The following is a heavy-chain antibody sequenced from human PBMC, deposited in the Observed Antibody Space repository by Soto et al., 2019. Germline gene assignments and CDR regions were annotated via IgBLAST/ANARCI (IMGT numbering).Heavy chain of an antibody. CDR3: ARPRAPHYYDSSAKVGMDV. V-gene: IGHV5-10-1*01. CDR1: GYSFTRNW. D-gene: IGHD3-22*01. J-gene: IGHJ6*02. Sequence: GESLKISGKGSGYSFTRNWITWVRQMPGKGLEWMGRIDPRDSSTDYSPSFQGHVTISADKSISTAYLQWSSLKASDTAMYYCARPRAPHYYDSSAKVGMDVWGQGTTVTVSS. CDR2: IDPRDSST.